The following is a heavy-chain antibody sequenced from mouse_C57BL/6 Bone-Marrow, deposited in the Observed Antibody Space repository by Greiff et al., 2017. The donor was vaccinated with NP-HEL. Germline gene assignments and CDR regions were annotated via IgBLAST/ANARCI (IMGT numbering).Heavy chain of an antibody. CDR1: GFTFSSYG. D-gene: IGHD2-3*01. Sequence: EVKVVESGGDLVKPGGSLKLSCAASGFTFSSYGMSWVRQTPDKRLEWVATISSGGSYTYYPDSVKGRFTLSRDNAKNTLYLQMSRLKTEDTAMYYCARQSKSGWVLRGFAYWGQGTLVTVSA. CDR3: ARQSKSGWVLRGFAY. V-gene: IGHV5-6*01. J-gene: IGHJ3*01. CDR2: ISSGGSYT.